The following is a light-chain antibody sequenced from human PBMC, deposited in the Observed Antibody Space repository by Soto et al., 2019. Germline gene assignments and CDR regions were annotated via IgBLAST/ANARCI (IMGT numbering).Light chain of an antibody. CDR3: QSYDSSLSGSKVI. V-gene: IGLV1-40*01. J-gene: IGLJ2*01. Sequence: QYVLTQPPLVSGAPGQRVTFSCTGSSSNIGAGYDVHWYQQFPGTAPKLLIYGNSNRPSGVPDRFSGSKSGSSASLAITGLQAEDEADYYCQSYDSSLSGSKVIFGGGTKLTVL. CDR1: SSNIGAGYD. CDR2: GNS.